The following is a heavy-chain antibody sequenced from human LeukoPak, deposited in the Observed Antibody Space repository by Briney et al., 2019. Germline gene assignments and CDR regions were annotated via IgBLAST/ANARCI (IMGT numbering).Heavy chain of an antibody. J-gene: IGHJ1*01. CDR2: ISYDGSNK. CDR3: ARDMLTPTTPSHIQH. CDR1: GFTFSSYA. V-gene: IGHV3-30-3*01. Sequence: GGSLRLSCAASGFTFSSYAMHWVRQAPGKGLEWVAVISYDGSNKYYADSVKGRFTISRDNSKNTLYLQMNSLRAEDTALYYCARDMLTPTTPSHIQHWGQGTLVTVSS. D-gene: IGHD3-9*01.